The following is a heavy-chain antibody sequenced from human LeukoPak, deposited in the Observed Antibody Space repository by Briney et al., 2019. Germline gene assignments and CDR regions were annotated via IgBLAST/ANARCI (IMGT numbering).Heavy chain of an antibody. J-gene: IGHJ6*02. CDR3: AGAVHGMDV. CDR1: GVSISSFY. Sequence: PETLSLTCTVSGVSISSFYWSWIRQPPGKGLEWIGYIYYSGSTNYNPSLTSRVTISVDTSKNQFSLKLSSVTAADTAVYYCAGAVHGMDVWGQGTTVTVSS. CDR2: IYYSGST. V-gene: IGHV4-59*01.